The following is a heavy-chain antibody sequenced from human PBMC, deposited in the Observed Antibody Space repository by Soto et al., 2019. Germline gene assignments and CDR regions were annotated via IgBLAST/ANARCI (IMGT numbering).Heavy chain of an antibody. V-gene: IGHV4-34*01. CDR1: GGSFSGYY. CDR3: ARELNYYDSSGYYSTSL. Sequence: PSETLSLTCAVYGGSFSGYYWSWIRQPPGKGLEWIGEINHSGSANYNPSLKSRVTISVDTSKNQFSLKLSSVTAADTAVYYCARELNYYDSSGYYSTSLWGQGTLVTVSS. CDR2: INHSGSA. D-gene: IGHD3-22*01. J-gene: IGHJ4*02.